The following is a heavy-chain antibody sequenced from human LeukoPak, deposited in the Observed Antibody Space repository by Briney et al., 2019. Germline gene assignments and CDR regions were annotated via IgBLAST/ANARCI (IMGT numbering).Heavy chain of an antibody. V-gene: IGHV3-21*04. CDR2: VSSSSPYI. D-gene: IGHD1-26*01. CDR1: GFTFSSYS. Sequence: GGSLRLSCAASGFTFSSYSMNWVRQAPGKGLDWVSSVSSSSPYIYYSDSVKGRFTISRDNSKNTLYLQVNSLRAEDTAVYYCAKGGKWDVTPFDYWGQGTLVTVSS. J-gene: IGHJ4*02. CDR3: AKGGKWDVTPFDY.